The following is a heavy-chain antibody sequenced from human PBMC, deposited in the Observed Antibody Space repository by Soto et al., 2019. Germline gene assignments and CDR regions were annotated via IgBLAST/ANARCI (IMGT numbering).Heavy chain of an antibody. CDR3: TTGLGSYGPATDFDY. Sequence: EVQLVESGGGLVKPGGSLRLSCAASGFTFSNAWMNWVRQAPGKGLEWVGRIKSKTDGGTTDYAAPVKGRFTISRDDSKNTLYLQMNSLKTEDTAVCYCTTGLGSYGPATDFDYWGQGTLVTVSS. D-gene: IGHD5-18*01. CDR1: GFTFSNAW. CDR2: IKSKTDGGTT. V-gene: IGHV3-15*07. J-gene: IGHJ4*02.